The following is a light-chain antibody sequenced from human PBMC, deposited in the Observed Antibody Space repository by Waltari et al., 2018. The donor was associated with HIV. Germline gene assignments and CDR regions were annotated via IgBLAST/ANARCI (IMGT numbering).Light chain of an antibody. CDR3: AAWDDSLGGLWV. J-gene: IGLJ3*02. Sequence: QSVLTQPPSASGTPGQRVTISCSGNNSNLGSNYVSWYQHLPGTAPKLLIYRHDQRPSGVPDRFSASKSGTSASLAISGLRSEDEADYHCAAWDDSLGGLWVFGGGTKLTVL. CDR1: NSNLGSNY. CDR2: RHD. V-gene: IGLV1-47*01.